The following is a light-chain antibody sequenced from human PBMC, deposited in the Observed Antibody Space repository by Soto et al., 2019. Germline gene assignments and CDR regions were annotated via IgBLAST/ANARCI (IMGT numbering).Light chain of an antibody. V-gene: IGKV1-5*03. CDR1: QTISSW. CDR2: KAS. CDR3: QHYNSHPEA. Sequence: DIHMTQSPSTLSGSVGDRVTITCRASQTISSWLAWYQQKPGKAPKLRIYKASTLKSGVPSRFSGSGSGTEFTLNISSLQPDDFVTYYCQHYNSHPEAVGQGTEVELK. J-gene: IGKJ1*01.